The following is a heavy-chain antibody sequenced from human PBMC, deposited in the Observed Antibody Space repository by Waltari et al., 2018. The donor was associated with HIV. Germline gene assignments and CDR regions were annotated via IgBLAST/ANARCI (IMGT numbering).Heavy chain of an antibody. CDR3: ASHAVRGDRYFDY. V-gene: IGHV1-8*01. CDR1: GYTFTSYN. CDR2: MNPNSANT. J-gene: IGHJ4*02. Sequence: QVQLVQSGAEESSLGTAWKLYCKACGYTFTSYNINCVLQAPGQGLEWMGWMNPNSANTGYAQSFQGRVTITTNTPIGTASMDLRSLRSEDTALYYCASHAVRGDRYFDYCGPGTLVTVSS. D-gene: IGHD3-16*01.